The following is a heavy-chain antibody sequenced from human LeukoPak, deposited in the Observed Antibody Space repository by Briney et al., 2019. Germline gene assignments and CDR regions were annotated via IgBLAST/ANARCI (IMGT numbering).Heavy chain of an antibody. Sequence: SETLSLTCTVSGGSISSSSYYWGWIRQPPGKGLEWIGSIYYSGSTYYNPSLKSRVTISVDTSKNQFSLKLSSVTAADTAVYYCAREGSGWYSYDYWGQGTLVTVSS. CDR3: AREGSGWYSYDY. CDR2: IYYSGST. CDR1: GGSISSSSYY. J-gene: IGHJ4*02. D-gene: IGHD6-19*01. V-gene: IGHV4-39*07.